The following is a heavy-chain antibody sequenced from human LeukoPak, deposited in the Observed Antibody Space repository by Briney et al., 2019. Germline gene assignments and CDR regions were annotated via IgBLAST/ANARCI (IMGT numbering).Heavy chain of an antibody. J-gene: IGHJ6*03. Sequence: GGTLTLSCAASGFTFSSYAMSWVRQAPGKGLEWVSAISGSGGSTYYADSVRGRFTISRDNSKNTLYLQMNSLRAEDTAVYYCARMSGSSGWGYYSYYMDVWGKGTTVTVSS. CDR1: GFTFSSYA. D-gene: IGHD6-19*01. CDR2: ISGSGGST. CDR3: ARMSGSSGWGYYSYYMDV. V-gene: IGHV3-23*01.